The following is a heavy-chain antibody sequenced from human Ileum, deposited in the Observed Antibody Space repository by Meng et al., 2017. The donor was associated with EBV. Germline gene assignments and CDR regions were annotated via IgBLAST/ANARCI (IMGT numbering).Heavy chain of an antibody. V-gene: IGHV3-74*01. D-gene: IGHD2-8*01. CDR2: IDNDGTTT. Sequence: RLVAAGGGLVSPGGSLVLSCAASGFSVSSYWMHWVRQAPGKGLVWVSHIDNDGTTTNYADSVKGRFTVSRDNAKSTLDLQMNSLRVDDTGVYFCVRDSPHANFDYWGQGALVTVSS. CDR3: VRDSPHANFDY. CDR1: GFSVSSYW. J-gene: IGHJ4*02.